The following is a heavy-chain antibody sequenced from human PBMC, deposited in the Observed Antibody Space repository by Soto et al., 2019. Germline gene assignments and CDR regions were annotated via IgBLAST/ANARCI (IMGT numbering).Heavy chain of an antibody. Sequence: SETLSLTCTVSGYSISSGSSWAWIRHPPGKGPEWIPSIYHGGTTFYNPSLKSRITISVDTSNNQFSLKLTSVTAADTAVYYCARVHVMVVAGSTFDYWGHVTLATVSS. V-gene: IGHV4-38-2*02. CDR3: ARVHVMVVAGSTFDY. CDR1: GYSISSGSS. J-gene: IGHJ4*01. CDR2: IYHGGTT. D-gene: IGHD6-19*01.